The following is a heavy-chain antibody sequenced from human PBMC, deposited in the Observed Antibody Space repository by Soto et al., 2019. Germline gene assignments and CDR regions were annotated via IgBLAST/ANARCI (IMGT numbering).Heavy chain of an antibody. J-gene: IGHJ6*02. D-gene: IGHD1-26*01. V-gene: IGHV1-2*02. Sequence: ASVKVSCKASGYTFTGYYMHWVRQVPGQGLEWMGWINPNSGGTNYAQKFQGRVTMTRDTSISTAYMELSRLRSDDTAVYYCARVGGSYYYYGMDVWGQGTTVTVSS. CDR1: GYTFTGYY. CDR3: ARVGGSYYYYGMDV. CDR2: INPNSGGT.